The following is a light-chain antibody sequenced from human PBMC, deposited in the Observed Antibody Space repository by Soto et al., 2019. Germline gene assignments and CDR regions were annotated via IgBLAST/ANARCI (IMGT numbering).Light chain of an antibody. J-gene: IGKJ2*01. CDR2: GAS. V-gene: IGKV3-15*01. Sequence: EIVMKQSPATLSVSPGEGATLSCRASQSVSHNLAWYQQKPGQAPRLHSYGASTRANGIPTRFSGSGSGTGFTRTVTILQSEDFAVYYCAQHKSWPPLYTFGQGTKLEIK. CDR3: AQHKSWPPLYT. CDR1: QSVSHN.